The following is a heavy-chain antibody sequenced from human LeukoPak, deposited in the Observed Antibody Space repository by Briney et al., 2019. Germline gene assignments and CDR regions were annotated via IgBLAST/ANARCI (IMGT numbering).Heavy chain of an antibody. V-gene: IGHV5-51*01. Sequence: GESLKTSCKGSGYSFTSYWIGWVRQMPGKGLEWMGIIYPGDSDTRYSPSFQGQVTISADKSISTAYLQWSSLKASDTAMYYCARSRYYDYGGLYWFDPWGQGTLVTVSS. D-gene: IGHD4-23*01. CDR1: GYSFTSYW. CDR3: ARSRYYDYGGLYWFDP. CDR2: IYPGDSDT. J-gene: IGHJ5*02.